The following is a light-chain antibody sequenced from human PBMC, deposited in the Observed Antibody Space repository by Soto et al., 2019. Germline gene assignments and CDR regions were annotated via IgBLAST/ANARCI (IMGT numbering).Light chain of an antibody. CDR3: QQYGTSPRT. V-gene: IGKV3-20*01. J-gene: IGKJ1*01. Sequence: EIVLTQSPGTLSLSPGERATLSCRASQSVRSSYLAWYQQKLGQAPRLLIYGVSNWATGIPDRFSGSGSGTALTLTISRLESEDFAVYYCQQYGTSPRTFGQGTKVEIK. CDR1: QSVRSSY. CDR2: GVS.